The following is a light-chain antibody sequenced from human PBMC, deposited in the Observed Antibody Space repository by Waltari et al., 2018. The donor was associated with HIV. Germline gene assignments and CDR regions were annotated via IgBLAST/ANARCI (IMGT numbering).Light chain of an antibody. V-gene: IGKV3-11*01. Sequence: DIVLTQSPATLSLSPGERATLSCRASQSVSSYLAWYQQKPGQAHRLLIYDASNRATGIPARFSGSGSGTDFTLTISSLEPEDFAVYYCQQRSNWPPITFGQGTRLEIK. CDR3: QQRSNWPPIT. CDR1: QSVSSY. CDR2: DAS. J-gene: IGKJ5*01.